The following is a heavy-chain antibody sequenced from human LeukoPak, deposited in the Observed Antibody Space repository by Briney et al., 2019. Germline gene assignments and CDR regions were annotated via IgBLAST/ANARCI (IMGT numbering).Heavy chain of an antibody. CDR1: GFTFSSYA. Sequence: GGSLRLSCVASGFTFSSYAMSWVRETPARGLEWVSSLRGNGDAFYADSVKGRFTLSRDESRNTVYLQQNKLRVEDTAIYYCAKASWVSTADAVLWGQGTVVTVSS. CDR2: LRGNGDA. J-gene: IGHJ4*02. CDR3: AKASWVSTADAVL. D-gene: IGHD3-16*01. V-gene: IGHV3-23*01.